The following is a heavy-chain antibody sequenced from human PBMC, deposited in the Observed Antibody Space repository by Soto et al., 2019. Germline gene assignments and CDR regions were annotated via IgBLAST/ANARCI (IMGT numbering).Heavy chain of an antibody. V-gene: IGHV1-3*01. CDR2: INAANGDT. CDR3: VRRHVSATGIDWFDH. D-gene: IGHD6-13*01. Sequence: ASVKVSCKASGYTFTSYGIHWVRQAPAQRLEWMGWINAANGDTKYSPKFQGRVTITRDTSASTAYMELSSLRSEDTAVYYCVRRHVSATGIDWFDHWGQGTLVTVSS. CDR1: GYTFTSYG. J-gene: IGHJ5*02.